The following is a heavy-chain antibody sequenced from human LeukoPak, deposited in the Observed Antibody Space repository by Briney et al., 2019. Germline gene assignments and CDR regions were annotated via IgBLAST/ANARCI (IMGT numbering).Heavy chain of an antibody. CDR3: ARLRFGDYPYYFDY. D-gene: IGHD3-10*01. CDR1: GVSVSSGSSY. J-gene: IGHJ4*02. CDR2: MYYTGST. V-gene: IGHV4-61*01. Sequence: SETLSLTCTVSGVSVSSGSSYWSWVRQPPGKGLEWIGYMYYTGSTNYNSSLKSRVTISINTSTNQFSLKLSSVTAADRAVYYCARLRFGDYPYYFDYWGQGTLVTVSS.